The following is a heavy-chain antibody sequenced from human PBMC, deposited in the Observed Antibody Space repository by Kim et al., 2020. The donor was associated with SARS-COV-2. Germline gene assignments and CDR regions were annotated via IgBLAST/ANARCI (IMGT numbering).Heavy chain of an antibody. J-gene: IGHJ4*02. CDR2: IKYSGST. V-gene: IGHV4-39*01. CDR3: ARQGDGGRSFDY. CDR1: GGSISSSTYY. D-gene: IGHD2-21*02. Sequence: SETLSLTCSVSGGSISSSTYYWGWIRQPPGKGLEWIGSIKYSGSTSYHPSLKSRVTIFVDTSKNQFSLKLTSVTAADTAVYYCARQGDGGRSFDYWGQGTLVTVSS.